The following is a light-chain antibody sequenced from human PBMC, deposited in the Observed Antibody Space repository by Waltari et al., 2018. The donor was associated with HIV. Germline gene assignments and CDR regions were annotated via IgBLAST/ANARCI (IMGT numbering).Light chain of an antibody. CDR1: SSDVGRYNY. CDR3: SSYTSSRTVV. Sequence: QSALTQPASVSGSPGQSITLSCTGASSDVGRYNYVSWYQHHPGKAPKLIIYDVSNRPSEVSNRFSGSKSGTTASLTISGLQAEDEADYYCSSYTSSRTVVFGGGTKLTVL. CDR2: DVS. J-gene: IGLJ2*01. V-gene: IGLV2-14*03.